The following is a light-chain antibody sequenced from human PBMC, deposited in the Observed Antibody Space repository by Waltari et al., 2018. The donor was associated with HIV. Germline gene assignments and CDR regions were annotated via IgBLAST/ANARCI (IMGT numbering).Light chain of an antibody. CDR2: GAS. CDR1: QSINDY. J-gene: IGKJ2*01. CDR3: QQSYNMHT. Sequence: DIQMTQSPPSLSASVGDRVTITCRTSQSINDYLNWYQQKPGKAPKLLIYGASTLERGVPSRFSGSESGRDFTLTISRLQPEDFATYYCQQSYNMHTFGQGTKVDIK. V-gene: IGKV1-39*01.